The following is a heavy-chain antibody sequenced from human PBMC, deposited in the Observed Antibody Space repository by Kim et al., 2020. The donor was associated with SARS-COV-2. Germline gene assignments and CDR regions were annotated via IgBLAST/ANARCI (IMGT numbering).Heavy chain of an antibody. CDR2: IIPIFGTA. D-gene: IGHD2-15*01. V-gene: IGHV1-69*13. J-gene: IGHJ4*02. Sequence: SVKVSCKASGGTFSSYAISWVRQAPGQGLEWMGGIIPIFGTANYAQKFQGRVTITADESTSTAYMELSSLRSEDTAVYYCARDQGICSGGSCLLWHDWGQGTLVTVSS. CDR1: GGTFSSYA. CDR3: ARDQGICSGGSCLLWHD.